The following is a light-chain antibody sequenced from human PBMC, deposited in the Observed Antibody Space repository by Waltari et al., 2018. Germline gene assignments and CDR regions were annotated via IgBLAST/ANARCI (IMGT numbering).Light chain of an antibody. CDR1: QDISNY. V-gene: IGKV1-27*01. Sequence: IQMPQSPSSLSASVGDRLTITCRASQDISNYLAWYQQKPGKAPRLLIYAASTLQSGVPSRFSGSGSGTDFTLIISSLQPEDVATYYCQKYNSAPQTFGGGTTVEIK. CDR3: QKYNSAPQT. J-gene: IGKJ4*01. CDR2: AAS.